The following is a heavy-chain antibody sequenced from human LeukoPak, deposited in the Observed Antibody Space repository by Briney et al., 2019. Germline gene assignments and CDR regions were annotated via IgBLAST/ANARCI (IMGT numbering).Heavy chain of an antibody. J-gene: IGHJ4*02. Sequence: SVKVSCKASGYTFTSYAISWVRQAPGQGLEWMGRIIPILGIANYAQKFQGRVTITADKSTSTAYMELSSLRSEDTAVYYCARRGYSYGSDYFDYWGQGTLVTVSS. V-gene: IGHV1-69*04. CDR1: GYTFTSYA. D-gene: IGHD5-18*01. CDR2: IIPILGIA. CDR3: ARRGYSYGSDYFDY.